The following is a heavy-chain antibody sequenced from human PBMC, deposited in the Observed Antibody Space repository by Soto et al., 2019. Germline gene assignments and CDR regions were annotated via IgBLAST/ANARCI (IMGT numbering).Heavy chain of an antibody. CDR3: ARRFYDFSGAYYYGMDV. CDR1: GYSFTSYW. D-gene: IGHD3-3*01. V-gene: IGHV5-51*01. J-gene: IGHJ6*02. CDR2: IYPVDSDT. Sequence: GESLKISCKGSGYSFTSYWIGWVRQMPGKGLEWMGIIYPVDSDTRYSPSFQGQVTISADKSISTAYLQWSSLKASDTAMYYCARRFYDFSGAYYYGMDVWGQGTAVTVSS.